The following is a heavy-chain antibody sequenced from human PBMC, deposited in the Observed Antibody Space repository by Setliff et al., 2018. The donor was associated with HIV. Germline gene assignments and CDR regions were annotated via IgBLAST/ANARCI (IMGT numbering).Heavy chain of an antibody. V-gene: IGHV3-30*04. CDR2: ISSDGNDK. CDR3: ARDISLGILYTTPDY. J-gene: IGHJ4*02. CDR1: GFTFSTFP. Sequence: GGSLRLSCAASGFTFSTFPMHWLRQAPGKELEWVAVISSDGNDKYNADSVNGRFTISRDNAKNSLYLQMNSLRAEDTAVYYCARDISLGILYTTPDYWGQGTLVTVSS. D-gene: IGHD2-15*01.